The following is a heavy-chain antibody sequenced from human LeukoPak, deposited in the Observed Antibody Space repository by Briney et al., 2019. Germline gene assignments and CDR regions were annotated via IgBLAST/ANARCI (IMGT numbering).Heavy chain of an antibody. J-gene: IGHJ4*02. D-gene: IGHD3-10*01. V-gene: IGHV3-43D*03. Sequence: GGSLRLSCAAPGFSFTTYWMSWVRQAPGKGLEWVSLISWDGGGTYYADTVKGRFTISRDNSKNSLYLQMNSLRAEDTALYYCAKDMAAYYYASGNIDYWGQGTLVTVSS. CDR2: ISWDGGGT. CDR3: AKDMAAYYYASGNIDY. CDR1: GFSFTTYW.